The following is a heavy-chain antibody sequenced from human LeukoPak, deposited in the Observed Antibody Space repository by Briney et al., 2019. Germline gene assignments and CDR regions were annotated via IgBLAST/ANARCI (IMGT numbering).Heavy chain of an antibody. J-gene: IGHJ3*02. CDR1: GGSISSGSYF. CDR3: ARSFGYGVDAFDI. D-gene: IGHD5-18*01. CDR2: IYTSGST. Sequence: SQTLSLTCTVSGGSISSGSYFWSWIRQPAGKGLEWIGRIYTSGSTNYNPSLKSRVTISVDTSKNQFSLKLSSVTAADTAIYYCARSFGYGVDAFDIWGQGTMVTVSS. V-gene: IGHV4-61*02.